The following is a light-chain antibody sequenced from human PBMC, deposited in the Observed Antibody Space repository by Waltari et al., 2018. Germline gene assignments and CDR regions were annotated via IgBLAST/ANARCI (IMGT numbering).Light chain of an antibody. CDR1: SSAIGAYNF. Sequence: QSALTQPASVSGSPGQSITISCTATSSAIGAYNFVSQYQKHPGKAPKVMIYDVNNRPSGVSIRFSGSKSGNTASLTISGLQAEDEADYYYSSYTTGSTRYVFGSGTKVTVL. V-gene: IGLV2-14*03. J-gene: IGLJ1*01. CDR3: SSYTTGSTRYV. CDR2: DVN.